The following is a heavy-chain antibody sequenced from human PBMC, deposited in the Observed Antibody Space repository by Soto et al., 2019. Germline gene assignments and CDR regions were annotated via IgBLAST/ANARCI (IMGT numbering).Heavy chain of an antibody. J-gene: IGHJ4*02. Sequence: QVQLVESGGGVVQPGRSLRLSCAASGFTFSSHGMHWVRQAPGKGLEWVAAIWYDGSNKYYADSVKGRFTISRDNSKNTLYLQMNSLRDEDTAVYYCARESGNYHSDYWGQGTLVTVSS. D-gene: IGHD1-26*01. V-gene: IGHV3-33*01. CDR1: GFTFSSHG. CDR3: ARESGNYHSDY. CDR2: IWYDGSNK.